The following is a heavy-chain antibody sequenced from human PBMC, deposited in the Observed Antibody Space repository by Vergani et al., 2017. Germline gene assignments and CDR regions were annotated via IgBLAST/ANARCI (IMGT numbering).Heavy chain of an antibody. CDR2: IWYDGSNK. CDR3: ARVRGGVYGSSWYDDAFDI. J-gene: IGHJ3*02. D-gene: IGHD6-13*01. V-gene: IGHV3-33*01. CDR1: GFTFSSYG. Sequence: QVQLVESGGGVVQPGRSLRLSCAASGFTFSSYGMHWVRQAPGKGLEWVAVIWYDGSNKYYADSVKGRFTISRDNSKNTLYLQMNRLRAEDTAVYYCARVRGGVYGSSWYDDAFDIWGQGTMVTVSS.